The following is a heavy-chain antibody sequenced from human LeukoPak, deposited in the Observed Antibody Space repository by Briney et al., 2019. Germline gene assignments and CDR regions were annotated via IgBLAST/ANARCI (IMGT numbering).Heavy chain of an antibody. D-gene: IGHD6-13*01. CDR3: ARQLGFRNPFDY. V-gene: IGHV4-59*08. J-gene: IGHJ4*02. Sequence: PSETLSLTCTVSGGSISSYYWSWIRQSPGKRLEWIGYIYYSGSTIYNPSLESRVTISEDTSKNQFSLKLSSLTAADTAAYYCARQLGFRNPFDYWGQGTLVTVSS. CDR1: GGSISSYY. CDR2: IYYSGST.